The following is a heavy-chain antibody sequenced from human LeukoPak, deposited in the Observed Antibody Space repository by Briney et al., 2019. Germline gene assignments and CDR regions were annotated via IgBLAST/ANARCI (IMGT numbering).Heavy chain of an antibody. CDR1: GFTFSSYA. V-gene: IGHV3-23*01. CDR2: ISGSGVTT. J-gene: IGHJ4*02. D-gene: IGHD1-26*01. Sequence: GGSLRLSCAASGFTFSSYAMSWVRQAPGKGLEWVSAISGSGVTTYYADSVKGRFTISRDNSKNTLYLQMNSLRAEDTAVYYCARDQGGIKDYWGQGTLVTVSS. CDR3: ARDQGGIKDY.